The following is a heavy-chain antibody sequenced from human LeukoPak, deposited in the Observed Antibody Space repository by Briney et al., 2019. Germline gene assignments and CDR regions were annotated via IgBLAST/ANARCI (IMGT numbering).Heavy chain of an antibody. CDR1: GFSFRTYS. J-gene: IGHJ4*02. V-gene: IGHV3-30*03. D-gene: IGHD3-10*01. CDR3: ARSKAGGSVSGRPFDY. CDR2: VSADGRTQ. Sequence: GGSLRLSCATSGFSFRTYSIHWVRQAPGEGLEWVTVVSADGRTQLYSDSVKGRFTISRGNAKSSLYLQMNSLRAEDTAVYYCARSKAGGSVSGRPFDYWGQGTLVTVSS.